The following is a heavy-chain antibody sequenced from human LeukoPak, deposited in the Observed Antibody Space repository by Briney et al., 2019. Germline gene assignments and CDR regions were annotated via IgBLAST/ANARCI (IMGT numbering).Heavy chain of an antibody. J-gene: IGHJ6*02. CDR3: GRGNSAWRYCMDV. D-gene: IGHD6-19*01. CDR1: GFTFSSHW. V-gene: IGHV3-7*01. Sequence: GGSLRLSCEASGFTFSSHWMSWVRQAPGKGLEWVAIIKDGGSDKDYVDSVTGRFTISRYNAKNSLYLQMNRLRDEDTSVYYCGRGNSAWRYCMDVWGQGTTVTVSS. CDR2: IKDGGSDK.